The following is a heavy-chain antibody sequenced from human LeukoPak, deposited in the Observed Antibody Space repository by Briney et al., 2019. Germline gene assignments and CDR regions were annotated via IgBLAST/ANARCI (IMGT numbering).Heavy chain of an antibody. CDR1: GYTFTNYD. CDR2: INPNSGGT. D-gene: IGHD6-13*01. V-gene: IGHV1-2*02. J-gene: IGHJ5*02. Sequence: ASVKVSCKASGYTFTNYDINWVRQAPGQGLEWMGWINPNSGGTNYAQKFQGRVTMTRDTSISTAYMELSRLRSDDTAVYYCARAIAAAPRSEFDPWGQGTLVTVSS. CDR3: ARAIAAAPRSEFDP.